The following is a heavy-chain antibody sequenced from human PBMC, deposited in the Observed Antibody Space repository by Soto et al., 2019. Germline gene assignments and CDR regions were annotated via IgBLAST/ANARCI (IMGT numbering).Heavy chain of an antibody. CDR1: GGSISSTNYF. V-gene: IGHV4-39*01. J-gene: IGHJ4*02. CDR2: IYYSGNT. Sequence: QLQLQESGPGLVKPSETLSLTCTVSGGSISSTNYFWGWIRQPPGKGLEWIGNIYYSGNTYHNPSLKSRVTISVDTSKTQFSLKLNSVTAADTAVYYCARWAVSGSQRFDYWGQGTLVTVSS. CDR3: ARWAVSGSQRFDY. D-gene: IGHD6-19*01.